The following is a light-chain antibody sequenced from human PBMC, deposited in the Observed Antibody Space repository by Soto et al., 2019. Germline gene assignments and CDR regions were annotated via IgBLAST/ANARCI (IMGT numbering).Light chain of an antibody. CDR1: QTISNF. CDR3: QQSHSAPWT. J-gene: IGKJ1*01. V-gene: IGKV1-39*01. CDR2: AAS. Sequence: DIQMTQSPSSLSASIGDRVTITCRASQTISNFLNWYQQKPGKAPKLLIYAASSLQSGVPSKFSGSGSGTDFTLTISGLQPEEFATYSCQQSHSAPWTFGQGTKVEIK.